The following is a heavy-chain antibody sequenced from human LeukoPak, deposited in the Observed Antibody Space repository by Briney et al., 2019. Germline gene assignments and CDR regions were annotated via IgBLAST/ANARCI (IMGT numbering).Heavy chain of an antibody. CDR1: GYTLTELS. D-gene: IGHD1-26*01. Sequence: GASVKVSCKVSGYTLTELSMHWVRQAPGKGLEWMGGFDPEDGETIYAQKSQGRVTMTEDTSTDTAYMELSSLRSEDTAVYYCATGIPSGSYYTAFDYWGQGTLVTVSS. CDR3: ATGIPSGSYYTAFDY. J-gene: IGHJ4*02. V-gene: IGHV1-24*01. CDR2: FDPEDGET.